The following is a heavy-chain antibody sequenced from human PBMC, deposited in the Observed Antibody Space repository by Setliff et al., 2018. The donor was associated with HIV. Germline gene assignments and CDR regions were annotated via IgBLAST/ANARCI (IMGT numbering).Heavy chain of an antibody. V-gene: IGHV3-21*01. CDR2: ISSTGTYI. J-gene: IGHJ3*02. D-gene: IGHD4-17*01. Sequence: LRLSCAASGFNFSSHTMNWIRQAPGKGLEWVSSISSTGTYIYYADSMKGRFTISRDNAKNSLYMQMNSLRAEDTAVYYCARGYGDYPLDAFDIWGQGTMVTVSS. CDR1: GFNFSSHT. CDR3: ARGYGDYPLDAFDI.